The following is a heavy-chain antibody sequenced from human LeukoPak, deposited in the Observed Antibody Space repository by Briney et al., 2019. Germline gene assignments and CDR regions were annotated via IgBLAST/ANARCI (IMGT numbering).Heavy chain of an antibody. Sequence: GGSLRLSCAASGFTFSNYWMHWVRQVPGKGLVWVSRSDGGGSSTSYADSVKGRFSISRDNAESILYLQMNSLRAEDTAVYYCARGPGSSGGAYVGDYWGHGTLVTVSS. CDR1: GFTFSNYW. J-gene: IGHJ4*01. CDR2: SDGGGSST. D-gene: IGHD3-22*01. CDR3: ARGPGSSGGAYVGDY. V-gene: IGHV3-74*01.